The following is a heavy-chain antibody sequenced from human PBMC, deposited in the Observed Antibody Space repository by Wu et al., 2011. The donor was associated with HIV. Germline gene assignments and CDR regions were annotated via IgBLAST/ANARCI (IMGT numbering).Heavy chain of an antibody. CDR1: GYTFTSYG. Sequence: QVQLVQTGAEVKKPGASVKVSCKTSGYTFTSYGISWVRQAPGQGLEWMGWINPNSGGTNYAQKFQGRVTMTRDTSISTAYMELISLISDDTAVYYCAREAPYPAWGQGTLVTVSS. V-gene: IGHV1-2*02. CDR3: AREAPYPA. J-gene: IGHJ5*02. CDR2: INPNSGGT.